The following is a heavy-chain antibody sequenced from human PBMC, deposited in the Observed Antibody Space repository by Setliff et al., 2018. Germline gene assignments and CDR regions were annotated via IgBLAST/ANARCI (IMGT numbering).Heavy chain of an antibody. J-gene: IGHJ6*03. CDR3: ARGITGNYNFWSGYYNYYYYYMDV. CDR1: GYSISSGYF. D-gene: IGHD3-3*01. V-gene: IGHV4-38-2*02. CDR2: IGHTGSI. Sequence: PSETLSLTCTVSGYSISSGYFWGWIRQPPGKGLEWVGDIGHTGSINYNPSLKSRLTISRDTSKNQFSLKLSSVTAADTAVYYCARGITGNYNFWSGYYNYYYYYMDVWGKGTTVTVSS.